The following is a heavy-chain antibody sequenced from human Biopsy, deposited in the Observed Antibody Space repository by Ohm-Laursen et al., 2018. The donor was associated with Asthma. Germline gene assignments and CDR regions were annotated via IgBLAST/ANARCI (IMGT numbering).Heavy chain of an antibody. V-gene: IGHV2-70*04. CDR1: GFSIGTSGMR. CDR2: IDWDNDK. Sequence: PTQTLTLTCTLSGFSIGTSGMRVNWIRQPPGKALEWLARIDWDNDKFYSTSLKTRLSISKDTSKNRVVLTMTDVDPVDTGTYFCVHRLVQGPAWFDAWGQGTLVSVSS. D-gene: IGHD3-10*01. J-gene: IGHJ5*02. CDR3: VHRLVQGPAWFDA.